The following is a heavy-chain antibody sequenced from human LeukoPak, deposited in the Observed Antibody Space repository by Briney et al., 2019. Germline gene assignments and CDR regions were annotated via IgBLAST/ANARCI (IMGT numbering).Heavy chain of an antibody. V-gene: IGHV4-30-2*01. CDR2: INHSGST. CDR1: GGSISSGGYS. CDR3: ARGRYDYVWGSYRYTFDY. D-gene: IGHD3-16*02. Sequence: PSQTLSLTCAVSGGSISSGGYSWSWIRQPPGKGLEWIGEINHSGSTNYNPSLKSRVTISVDTSKNQFSLKLSSVTAADTAVYYCARGRYDYVWGSYRYTFDYWGQGTLVTVSS. J-gene: IGHJ4*02.